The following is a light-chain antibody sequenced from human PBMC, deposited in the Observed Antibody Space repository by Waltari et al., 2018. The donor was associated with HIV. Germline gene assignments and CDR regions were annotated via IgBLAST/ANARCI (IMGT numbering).Light chain of an antibody. CDR2: KDT. CDR1: ALPKQN. Sequence: SYELTQPTSVSVSPGQPARITCLGDALPKQNAYCYRQSPGQAPVLVLYKDTERPSWIPERFSGSSSGTTVTLTISGVQVEDEADYYCQSADSSGTYVVFGGGTKLTVL. V-gene: IGLV3-25*03. CDR3: QSADSSGTYVV. J-gene: IGLJ3*02.